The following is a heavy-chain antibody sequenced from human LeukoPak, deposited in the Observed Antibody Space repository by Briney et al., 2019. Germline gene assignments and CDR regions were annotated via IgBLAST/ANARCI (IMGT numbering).Heavy chain of an antibody. V-gene: IGHV4-31*03. CDR1: GGSISSGGYY. J-gene: IGHJ5*02. CDR2: IYYIGST. CDR3: ARSCSGSHNWFDP. D-gene: IGHD3-10*02. Sequence: SETLSLTCTVSGGSISSGGYYWSWIRQHPGKGLEWIGYIYYIGSTYCNPSLKSRVTISVDTSKNQFSLKLSSVTAADTAVYYCARSCSGSHNWFDPWGQGTLVTVSS.